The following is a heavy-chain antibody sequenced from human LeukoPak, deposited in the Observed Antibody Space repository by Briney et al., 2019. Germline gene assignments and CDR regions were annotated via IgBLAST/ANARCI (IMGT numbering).Heavy chain of an antibody. D-gene: IGHD2-2*01. J-gene: IGHJ5*02. CDR1: GFAFSTYW. CDR2: INGDGSST. Sequence: GGSLRLSCAGSGFAFSTYWMHWVRQASGKRLVWVSRINGDGSSTSYADSVKGRFTISRDNAKNTLYLQMNSLRAEDTAVYYCARDQGYQVVDPWGQGTLVTVSS. CDR3: ARDQGYQVVDP. V-gene: IGHV3-74*01.